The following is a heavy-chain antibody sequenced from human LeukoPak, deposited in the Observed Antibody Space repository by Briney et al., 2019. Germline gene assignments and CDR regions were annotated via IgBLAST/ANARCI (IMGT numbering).Heavy chain of an antibody. CDR1: GFTFGDYG. V-gene: IGHV3-23*01. Sequence: GGSLRLSCTASGFTFGDYGMSWVRQAPGEGLEWVSAVNGVGGAYYADSVKGRFTIYRDNSKNTLYLQMNSLRVEDTAVYYCVGRSTVVTPTALVYWGQGTLVIVSS. CDR2: VNGVGGA. CDR3: VGRSTVVTPTALVY. D-gene: IGHD4-23*01. J-gene: IGHJ4*02.